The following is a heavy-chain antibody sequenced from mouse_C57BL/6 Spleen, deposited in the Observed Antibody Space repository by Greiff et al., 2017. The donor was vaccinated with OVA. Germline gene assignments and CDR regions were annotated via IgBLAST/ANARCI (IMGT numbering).Heavy chain of an antibody. Sequence: VQLQESGAELVKPGASVKMSCKASGYTFTTYPIEWMKQNHGKSLEWIGNFHPYNDDTKYNEKFKGKATLTVEKSSSTVYLELSRLTSDDSAVYYCTRRGSSYDWYFGVWGTGTTVTVSS. CDR3: TRRGSSYDWYFGV. J-gene: IGHJ1*03. CDR1: GYTFTTYP. D-gene: IGHD1-1*01. V-gene: IGHV1-47*01. CDR2: FHPYNDDT.